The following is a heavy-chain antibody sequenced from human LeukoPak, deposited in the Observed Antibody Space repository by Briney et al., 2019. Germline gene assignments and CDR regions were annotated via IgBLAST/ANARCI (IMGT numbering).Heavy chain of an antibody. Sequence: PGGSLRLSCAASGFTFSTYWMHWVRQAPGKGLVWVSRIKSDGGTNYADSVKGRFSISRDNAKKTVSLQMNSLRPEDKGVYYCARAPSEIGGYYPEYFRHWGQGTLVTVSS. V-gene: IGHV3-74*01. J-gene: IGHJ1*01. CDR2: IKSDGGT. CDR1: GFTFSTYW. CDR3: ARAPSEIGGYYPEYFRH. D-gene: IGHD3-22*01.